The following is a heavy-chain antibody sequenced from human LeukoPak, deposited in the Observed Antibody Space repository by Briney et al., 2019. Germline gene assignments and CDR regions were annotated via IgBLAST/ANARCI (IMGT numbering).Heavy chain of an antibody. J-gene: IGHJ4*02. V-gene: IGHV3-7*03. Sequence: GGSLRLSCAASVLTFSSYWMSWVRQAPGKGREWVANIRQDGSEKYYVDSVKGRFTISRDNAKNSLYLQMNSLRAEDTAVYYCARTRFIGPRPHFDYWGQGTLVTVSS. D-gene: IGHD6-6*01. CDR3: ARTRFIGPRPHFDY. CDR2: IRQDGSEK. CDR1: VLTFSSYW.